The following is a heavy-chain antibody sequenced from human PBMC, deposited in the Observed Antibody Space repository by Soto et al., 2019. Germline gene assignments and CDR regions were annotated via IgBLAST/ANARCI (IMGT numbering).Heavy chain of an antibody. Sequence: PSETLSLTCTVSGGCIGSYYWSWIRQPPGKGLEWIGYIYYSGSTKYNPSLKSRVTISVDTSKNHFSLKLSSVTAADTAVYYCARGGESAMAPDYSGQGTLVTVSS. D-gene: IGHD5-18*01. J-gene: IGHJ4*02. CDR2: IYYSGST. V-gene: IGHV4-59*01. CDR3: ARGGESAMAPDY. CDR1: GGCIGSYY.